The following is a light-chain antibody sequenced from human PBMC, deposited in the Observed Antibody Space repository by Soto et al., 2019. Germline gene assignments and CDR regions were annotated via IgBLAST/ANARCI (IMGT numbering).Light chain of an antibody. J-gene: IGKJ1*01. CDR1: QSINNN. CDR3: QQYNDWPLT. CDR2: GAF. V-gene: IGKV3-15*01. Sequence: EIVITQSPVTLSVSPEERARLSCRASQSINNNLAWYQQKPGQAPSLLIYGAFTRATGIPARFSGTGSGTEFTLTISSLQSEDLALYYCQQYNDWPLTFGQGTKVDIK.